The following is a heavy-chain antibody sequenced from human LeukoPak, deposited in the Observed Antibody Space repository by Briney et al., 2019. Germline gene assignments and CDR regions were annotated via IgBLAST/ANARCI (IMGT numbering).Heavy chain of an antibody. Sequence: SETLSLTCTVSGASISSHYWSWVRQPPGKGLEWIGYIYYSGSTNYKPSLKSRVTISLDTSKTQFSLKLSSVTAADTAVYYCARGGGLRYFDWLLDYWGQGTLVTVSS. CDR3: ARGGGLRYFDWLLDY. CDR2: IYYSGST. CDR1: GASISSHY. D-gene: IGHD3-9*01. V-gene: IGHV4-59*11. J-gene: IGHJ4*02.